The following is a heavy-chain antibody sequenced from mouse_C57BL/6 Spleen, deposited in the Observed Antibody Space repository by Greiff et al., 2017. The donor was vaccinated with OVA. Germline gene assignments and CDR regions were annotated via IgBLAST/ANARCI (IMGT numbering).Heavy chain of an antibody. CDR3: AKELMGY. Sequence: QVQLQQSGPELVKPGASVKISCKASGYAFSSSWMNWVKQRPGKGLEWIGRIYPGDGDTNYNGKFKGKATMTADKSSSTAYMQLSSLTAVDSAVNFCAKELMGYWGQGTTLTVSS. CDR1: GYAFSSSW. J-gene: IGHJ2*01. CDR2: IYPGDGDT. V-gene: IGHV1-82*01. D-gene: IGHD1-3*01.